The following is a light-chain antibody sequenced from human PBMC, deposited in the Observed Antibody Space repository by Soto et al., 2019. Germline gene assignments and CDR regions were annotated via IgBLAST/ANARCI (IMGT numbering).Light chain of an antibody. J-gene: IGKJ1*01. V-gene: IGKV1-39*01. CDR1: QNINSY. CDR3: QQSYNTPWT. Sequence: DIQMTQSPSSLSASVGDRVTITCRASQNINSYLNWFQQTPGKVPKLLIYAESRLQSGVPSRFSGSGSGTDFTLTISSLQPEDFATYYCQQSYNTPWTFGQGTKVEIK. CDR2: AES.